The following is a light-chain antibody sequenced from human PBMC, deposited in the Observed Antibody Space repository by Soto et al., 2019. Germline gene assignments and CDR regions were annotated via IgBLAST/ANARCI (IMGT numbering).Light chain of an antibody. CDR1: QDISNY. CDR2: DAS. J-gene: IGKJ4*01. V-gene: IGKV1-33*01. Sequence: DIQMTQGPSSVSASGGDRVNITCQASQDISNYLNWYQQKPGKAPKLLIYDASNLETGVPSRFSGSGSGTDFTFTISSLHPEDLATXHCQQSDHLPLTFGGGTKVDIK. CDR3: QQSDHLPLT.